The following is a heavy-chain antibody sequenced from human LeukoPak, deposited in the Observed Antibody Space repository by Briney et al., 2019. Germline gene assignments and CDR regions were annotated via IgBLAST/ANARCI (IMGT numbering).Heavy chain of an antibody. V-gene: IGHV3-23*01. CDR3: AKATTPNAELYGDYPDY. J-gene: IGHJ4*02. CDR1: GFTFSSFA. CDR2: ISGSGGST. Sequence: GGSLTLSCAASGFTFSSFAMSWVRQAPGKGLEWVSAISGSGGSTYYADSVKGRFTISRDNSKNTLYLQMNSLRAEDTAVYYCAKATTPNAELYGDYPDYWGQGTLVTVSS. D-gene: IGHD4-17*01.